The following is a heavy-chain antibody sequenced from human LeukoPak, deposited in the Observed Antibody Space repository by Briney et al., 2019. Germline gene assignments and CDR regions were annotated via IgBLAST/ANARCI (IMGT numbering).Heavy chain of an antibody. D-gene: IGHD1-26*01. Sequence: GGSLRLSCVASGFAFSSYCMSWVRQAPGKGLEWVANIKQGGGEKYYVDSVKGRFTISRDNAKNSLFLQMNSLRVEDTAVYYCARLGGSYYTYWGQGTLVTVSS. CDR1: GFAFSSYC. CDR2: IKQGGGEK. CDR3: ARLGGSYYTY. V-gene: IGHV3-7*01. J-gene: IGHJ4*02.